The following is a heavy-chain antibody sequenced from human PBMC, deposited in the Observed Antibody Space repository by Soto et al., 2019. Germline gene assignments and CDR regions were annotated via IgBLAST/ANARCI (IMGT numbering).Heavy chain of an antibody. Sequence: GGSLRLSCAASGFTFSSYWMHWVRQAPGKGLEWVGRIKSKTDGGTTDYAAPVKGRFTISRDDSKNTLYLQMNSLKTEDTAVYYCTTDTDDSSGYYWVYWGQGTLVTVSS. J-gene: IGHJ4*02. CDR3: TTDTDDSSGYYWVY. CDR1: GFTFSSYW. CDR2: IKSKTDGGTT. D-gene: IGHD3-22*01. V-gene: IGHV3-15*07.